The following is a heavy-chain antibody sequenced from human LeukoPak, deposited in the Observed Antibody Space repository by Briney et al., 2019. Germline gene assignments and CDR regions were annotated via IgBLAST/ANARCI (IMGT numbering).Heavy chain of an antibody. CDR2: ISGSDGST. Sequence: GGSLRLSCAASGFTFSNYAMSWVRQAPGKGLEWVSAISGSDGSTNYADSVKGRFTISRDNSKNTLYLQMNSLRAEDTAVYYCAKGVLPAASWFDPWGQGTLVTVSS. CDR3: AKGVLPAASWFDP. V-gene: IGHV3-23*01. J-gene: IGHJ5*02. CDR1: GFTFSNYA. D-gene: IGHD2-2*01.